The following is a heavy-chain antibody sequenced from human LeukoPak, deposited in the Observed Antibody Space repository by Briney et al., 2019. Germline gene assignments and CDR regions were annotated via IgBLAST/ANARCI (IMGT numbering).Heavy chain of an antibody. CDR3: TRVSGYYGSGSLDV. CDR1: GFTFSSDW. Sequence: GSLRLSCAASGFTFSSDWMHWVRQAPGKGLVWVSHISSDGSSTSYADSVKGRFTISRDNAKNTLYLQMSSLRAEDTAVYYCTRVSGYYGSGSLDVWGQGTTVTVSS. CDR2: ISSDGSST. J-gene: IGHJ6*02. D-gene: IGHD3-10*01. V-gene: IGHV3-74*01.